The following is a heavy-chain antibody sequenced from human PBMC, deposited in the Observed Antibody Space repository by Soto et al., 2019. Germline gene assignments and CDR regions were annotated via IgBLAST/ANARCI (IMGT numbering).Heavy chain of an antibody. CDR2: IIPILGIA. CDR3: AREIPGYSS. V-gene: IGHV1-69*04. CDR1: GYTFTSYY. Sequence: GASVKVSCKASGYTFTSYYMHWVRQAPGRGLEWMGRIIPILGIANYAQKFQGRVTITADKSTSTAYMELSSLRSEDTAVYYCAREIPGYSSGGQGTLVTVSS. J-gene: IGHJ4*02. D-gene: IGHD6-19*01.